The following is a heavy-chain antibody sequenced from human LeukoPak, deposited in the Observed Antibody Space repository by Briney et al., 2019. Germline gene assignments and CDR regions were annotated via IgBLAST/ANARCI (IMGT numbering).Heavy chain of an antibody. CDR2: INHSGST. CDR3: ARGGDGHAKGRWCLDF. Sequence: SETLSLTCAVYGGSFSGYYWSWIRQPPGKGLEWIGEINHSGSTNYNPSLKSRVTISVATSKNQFSLHLSSVTAADTAVYYCARGGDGHAKGRWCLDFWGQGTLVTVSS. CDR1: GGSFSGYY. V-gene: IGHV4-34*01. J-gene: IGHJ4*02. D-gene: IGHD4/OR15-4a*01.